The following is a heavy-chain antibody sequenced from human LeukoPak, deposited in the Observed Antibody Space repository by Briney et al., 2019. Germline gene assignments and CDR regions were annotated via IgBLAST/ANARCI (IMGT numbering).Heavy chain of an antibody. Sequence: SETLSLTCTVSGGSISSSSYYWGWIRQPPGKGLEWIGSIYYSGSTYYNPSLKSRVTISVDTSKNQFPLKLSSVTAADTAVYYCARVDYGDYVQEHWFDPWGQGTLVTVSS. CDR2: IYYSGST. J-gene: IGHJ5*02. V-gene: IGHV4-39*06. CDR1: GGSISSSSYY. CDR3: ARVDYGDYVQEHWFDP. D-gene: IGHD4-17*01.